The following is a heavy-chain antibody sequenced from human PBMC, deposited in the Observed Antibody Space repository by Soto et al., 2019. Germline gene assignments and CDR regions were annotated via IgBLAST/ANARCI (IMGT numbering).Heavy chain of an antibody. CDR1: GGSISSSSYY. CDR2: IYYSGST. D-gene: IGHD1-26*01. V-gene: IGHV4-39*01. J-gene: IGHJ6*04. Sequence: SETLSLTCTVSGGSISSSSYYWGWIRQPPGKGLEWIGSIYYSGSTYYNPSLKSRVTISVDTSKNQFSLKLSSVTAADTAVYYCARGGARAGGMDVWGKGTTVTVSS. CDR3: ARGGARAGGMDV.